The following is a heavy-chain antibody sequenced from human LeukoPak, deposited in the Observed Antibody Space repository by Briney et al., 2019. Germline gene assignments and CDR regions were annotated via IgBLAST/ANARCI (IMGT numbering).Heavy chain of an antibody. J-gene: IGHJ4*02. D-gene: IGHD6-19*01. CDR1: GFTFSSYG. CDR2: IRYDGSNK. CDR3: ARDSSGWYSFDY. V-gene: IGHV3-30*02. Sequence: GGSLRLSCAASGFTFSSYGMHWVRQAPGKGLEWVAFIRYDGSNKYYADSVKGRFTISRDNAKNSLYLQMNSLRAEDTALYYCARDSSGWYSFDYWGQGTLVTVSS.